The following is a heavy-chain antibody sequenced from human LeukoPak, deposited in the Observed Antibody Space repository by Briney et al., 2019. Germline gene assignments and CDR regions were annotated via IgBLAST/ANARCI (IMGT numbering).Heavy chain of an antibody. V-gene: IGHV4-34*01. J-gene: IGHJ6*02. Sequence: SETLSLTCTVSGGSISSYYWSWIRQPPGKGLEWIGEINHSGSTNYNPSLKSRVTISVDTSKNQFSLKLSSVTAADTAVYYCARDPDYYYYGMDVWGQGTTVTVSS. CDR1: GGSISSYY. CDR3: ARDPDYYYYGMDV. CDR2: INHSGST.